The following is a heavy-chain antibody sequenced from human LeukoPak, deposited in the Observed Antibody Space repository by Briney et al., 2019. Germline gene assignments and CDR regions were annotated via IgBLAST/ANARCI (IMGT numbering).Heavy chain of an antibody. Sequence: PGGSLRLSCEASGFIFSDYYMTGIRQAPGKGLEWLSYISGGGSAIYSADSVKGRFSISRDNAKNSLYLQMNSLRAEDTAVYYCARGEDTAMVTGGYNWFDPWGQGTLVTVSS. V-gene: IGHV3-11*04. CDR1: GFIFSDYY. D-gene: IGHD5-18*01. CDR3: ARGEDTAMVTGGYNWFDP. CDR2: ISGGGSAI. J-gene: IGHJ5*02.